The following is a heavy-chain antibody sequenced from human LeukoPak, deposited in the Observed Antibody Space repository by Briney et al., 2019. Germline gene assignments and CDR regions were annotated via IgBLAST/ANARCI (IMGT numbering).Heavy chain of an antibody. CDR3: TRSTTYNLDV. V-gene: IGHV3-30*03. CDR2: TSYDGGIE. J-gene: IGHJ6*02. D-gene: IGHD2/OR15-2a*01. Sequence: VRQAPGKGLEWVAATSYDGGIESYADSVKGRFTISRDNSKNTMYLHMNSLRAEDTAVYYCTRSTTYNLDVWGQGTTVTVSS.